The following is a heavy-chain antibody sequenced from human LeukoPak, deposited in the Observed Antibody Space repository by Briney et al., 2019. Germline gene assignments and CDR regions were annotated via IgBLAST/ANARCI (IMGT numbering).Heavy chain of an antibody. D-gene: IGHD3-10*01. CDR1: GGSISSYY. CDR2: IYTSGST. Sequence: TSETLSLTCTVSGGSISSYYWSWIRQPAGKGLEWIGRIYTSGSTNYNPSLKSRVTISVDTSKNQFSLKLSSVTAADTAVYYCARSDALLWFGELGNYFDYWGQGTLVTVSS. CDR3: ARSDALLWFGELGNYFDY. V-gene: IGHV4-4*07. J-gene: IGHJ4*02.